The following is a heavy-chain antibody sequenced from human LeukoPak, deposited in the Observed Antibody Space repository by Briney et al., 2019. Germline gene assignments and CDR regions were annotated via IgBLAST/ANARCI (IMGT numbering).Heavy chain of an antibody. Sequence: SQTLSLTCSVSGDSISSPGSYWSWVRQPAGKGLEWIGRIYNTGRTNYNPSLKSRVVISVDKSKNHFSLNLSSVTAADTAVYYCARAPGRGWYGLDYWGQGTLVTVSS. CDR2: IYNTGRT. CDR1: GDSISSPGSY. J-gene: IGHJ4*02. V-gene: IGHV4-61*02. D-gene: IGHD6-19*01. CDR3: ARAPGRGWYGLDY.